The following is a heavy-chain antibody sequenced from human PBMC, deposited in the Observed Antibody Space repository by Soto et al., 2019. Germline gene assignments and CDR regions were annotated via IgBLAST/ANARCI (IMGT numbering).Heavy chain of an antibody. Sequence: GASVKVSCKASGYTFTSYAMHWVRQAPGQRLEWMGWINAGNGNTNYAQKLQGRVTMTTDTSTSTAYMELRSLRSDDTAVYYCARADFWSGYAFSWWFDPWGQGTLVTVSS. CDR3: ARADFWSGYAFSWWFDP. D-gene: IGHD3-3*01. J-gene: IGHJ5*02. CDR2: INAGNGNT. V-gene: IGHV1-3*01. CDR1: GYTFTSYA.